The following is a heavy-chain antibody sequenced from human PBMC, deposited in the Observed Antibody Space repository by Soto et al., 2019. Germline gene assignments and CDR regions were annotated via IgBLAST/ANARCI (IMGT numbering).Heavy chain of an antibody. D-gene: IGHD2-8*02. V-gene: IGHV5-51*01. CDR3: ARQDLVFEY. CDR1: GYTFTDYW. Sequence: GESLKISCKGSGYTFTDYWIGWVRQLPGKGLEWMGIIYPGDSDTRYSPSFQGHVTITVDKSTKTAYLQWSSLKASDTAMYYCARQDLVFEYWGQGTLVTVSS. J-gene: IGHJ4*02. CDR2: IYPGDSDT.